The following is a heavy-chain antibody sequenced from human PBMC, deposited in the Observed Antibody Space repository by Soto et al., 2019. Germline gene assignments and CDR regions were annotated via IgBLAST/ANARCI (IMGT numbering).Heavy chain of an antibody. CDR3: ARARCSSTSCYIFYYYGMDV. Sequence: SVKVSCTASGGTLSSYAISWVRQAPRQGLEWMGGIIPIFGTANYAQKFQGRVTITADESTSTAYMELSSLRSEDTAVYYCARARCSSTSCYIFYYYGMDVWGQGTTVTVSS. J-gene: IGHJ6*02. CDR2: IIPIFGTA. CDR1: GGTLSSYA. D-gene: IGHD2-2*02. V-gene: IGHV1-69*13.